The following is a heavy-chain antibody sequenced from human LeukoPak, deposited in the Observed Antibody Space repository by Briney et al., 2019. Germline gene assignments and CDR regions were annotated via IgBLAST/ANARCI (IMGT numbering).Heavy chain of an antibody. J-gene: IGHJ6*02. V-gene: IGHV3-48*03. CDR2: ISSSGSNI. CDR1: GFTFSSYE. D-gene: IGHD2-21*02. CDR3: ARDRLKYYYYYGMDV. Sequence: GGSLRLSCAASGFTFSSYEMNWVRQAPGKGLEWVSYISSSGSNIYYADSVKGRFTISRDNAKNSLYLQMNSPRAEDTAVYYCARDRLKYYYYYGMDVWGQGTTVTVSS.